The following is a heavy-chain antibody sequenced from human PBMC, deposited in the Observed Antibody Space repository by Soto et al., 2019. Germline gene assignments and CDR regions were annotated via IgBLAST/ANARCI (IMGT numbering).Heavy chain of an antibody. Sequence: SLRLSCAASGFTFSSYWMHWVRQAPGKGLVWVSRIKSDGSGTSYADSVKGRLTISRDNAKNTLYLQMNSLRAEDTAVYYCARGDGDYYDGNGYLGRHWGQGTLVTVSS. J-gene: IGHJ4*02. D-gene: IGHD3-22*01. CDR2: IKSDGSGT. CDR1: GFTFSSYW. V-gene: IGHV3-74*01. CDR3: ARGDGDYYDGNGYLGRH.